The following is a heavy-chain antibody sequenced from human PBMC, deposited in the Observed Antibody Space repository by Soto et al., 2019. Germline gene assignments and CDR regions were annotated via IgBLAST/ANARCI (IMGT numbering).Heavy chain of an antibody. D-gene: IGHD3-10*01. Sequence: EVQLLESGGGLVQPGGSLRLSCAASGFTFNNYAMTWVRQAPGKGLEWVSAISGGGVTTFYADSVKGRFTISRDGSKNTLYLQMSSLRAKDTALYSCATGQGGSGSLTPRVDFWGQGTLVTVSS. CDR1: GFTFNNYA. V-gene: IGHV3-23*01. CDR3: ATGQGGSGSLTPRVDF. J-gene: IGHJ4*02. CDR2: ISGGGVTT.